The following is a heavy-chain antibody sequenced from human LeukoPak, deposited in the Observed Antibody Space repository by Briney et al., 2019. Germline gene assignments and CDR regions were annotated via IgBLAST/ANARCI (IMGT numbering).Heavy chain of an antibody. D-gene: IGHD3-10*01. J-gene: IGHJ5*02. CDR1: GFTFSRYR. Sequence: GGSLRLSRVASGFTFSRYRMNWVRQAPGKGLEWVSYISSSSSTIYYADSVKGRFTISRDNDKNSLYPQMNSLRDEDTAVYYCARDLVYYSSGGTVDPWGQGTLVTVSS. V-gene: IGHV3-48*02. CDR2: ISSSSSTI. CDR3: ARDLVYYSSGGTVDP.